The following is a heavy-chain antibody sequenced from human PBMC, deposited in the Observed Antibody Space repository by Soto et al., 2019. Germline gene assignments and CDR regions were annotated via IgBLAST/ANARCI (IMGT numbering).Heavy chain of an antibody. V-gene: IGHV4-31*11. CDR3: ARYYFDSSRYSNSFDP. CDR1: GGSITSGAYY. CDR2: IHYSGRT. J-gene: IGHJ5*02. D-gene: IGHD3-22*01. Sequence: PSETLSLTCAVSGGSITSGAYYWTWIRQHPGKGLEWIAYIHYSGRTYYNPSLKSRVTISVDTSNNQFSLKLSSVTAADTAVYYCARYYFDSSRYSNSFDPWGQGPLVTVSS.